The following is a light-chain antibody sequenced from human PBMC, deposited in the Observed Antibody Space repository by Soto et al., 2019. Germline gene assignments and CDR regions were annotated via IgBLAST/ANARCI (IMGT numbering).Light chain of an antibody. J-gene: IGLJ2*01. CDR1: SSDVGGYNY. V-gene: IGLV2-14*01. CDR3: SSYTSSSIPGVV. Sequence: QSVLTQPASVSGSPGQSIAISCTGTSSDVGGYNYVSWYQQHPGKAPKLMIYEVSNRPSGVSHRFSGSKSGNTASLTISGLQAEDEADYYCSSYTSSSIPGVVFGGGTQLTVL. CDR2: EVS.